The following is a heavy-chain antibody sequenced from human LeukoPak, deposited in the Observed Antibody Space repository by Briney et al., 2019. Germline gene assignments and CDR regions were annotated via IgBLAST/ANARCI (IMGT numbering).Heavy chain of an antibody. V-gene: IGHV4-38-2*02. CDR1: DYSIRRGYY. J-gene: IGHJ4*02. D-gene: IGHD4-23*01. CDR3: AREGYDGNSENFDY. CDR2: IFHSGST. Sequence: PSETLSLTCAVSDYSIRRGYYWGWIRQSPGKGLEWIGSIFHSGSTYCNPSLQSRVTISVDTSKNQFSLKVRSVTATDTAVYYCAREGYDGNSENFDYWGQGTLITVSS.